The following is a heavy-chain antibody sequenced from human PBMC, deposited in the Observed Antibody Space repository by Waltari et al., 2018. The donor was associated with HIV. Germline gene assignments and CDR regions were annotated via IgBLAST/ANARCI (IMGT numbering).Heavy chain of an antibody. J-gene: IGHJ6*02. CDR3: ARGPRLQVFRGVLYFNSGLDV. Sequence: QVQLEQWGAGLLKPSETLSVTCLVPGGSFSGYFWTWIRQPPGKGREWIGEIDESGKITVNPSFKRRVTISRDTVRNNVSLKMNSVTAADSAIYYCARGPRLQVFRGVLYFNSGLDVWGQGTTVTVS. D-gene: IGHD3-3*01. CDR2: IDESGKI. CDR1: GGSFSGYF. V-gene: IGHV4-34*01.